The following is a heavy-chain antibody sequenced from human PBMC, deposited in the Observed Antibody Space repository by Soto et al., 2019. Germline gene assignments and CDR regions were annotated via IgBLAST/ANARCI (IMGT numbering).Heavy chain of an antibody. D-gene: IGHD2-15*01. CDR2: ILFDGSDE. CDR3: VKTADCSGGGCLFDH. J-gene: IGHJ4*02. V-gene: IGHV3-30*18. CDR1: VVTFRRYG. Sequence: LRRLNGAAVVTFRRYGKNLLRPSPGKVLEWYAVILFDGSDEYYADSVKGRLIIYRDNVKNSVSLQMNSLRIEDTAVYYCVKTADCSGGGCLFDHLGQGIPVTVSS.